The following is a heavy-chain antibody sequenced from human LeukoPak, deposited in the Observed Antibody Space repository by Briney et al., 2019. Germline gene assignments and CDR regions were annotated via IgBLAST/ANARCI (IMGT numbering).Heavy chain of an antibody. Sequence: SVTLSLTCTVSGGSISSYYWSWIRQPPGKGLEWIGYIYYSGSTNYNPSLKSRVTISVDTSKNQFSLKLSSVTAADTAVYYCASAILTGYYVAFDIWGQGTMVTVSS. J-gene: IGHJ3*02. D-gene: IGHD3-9*01. CDR3: ASAILTGYYVAFDI. CDR2: IYYSGST. CDR1: GGSISSYY. V-gene: IGHV4-59*08.